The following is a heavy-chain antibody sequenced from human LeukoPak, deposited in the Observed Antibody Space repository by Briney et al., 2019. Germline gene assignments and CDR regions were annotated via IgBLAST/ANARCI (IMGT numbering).Heavy chain of an antibody. CDR1: GFTFSSYA. CDR2: FSGGGGST. J-gene: IGHJ4*02. Sequence: GGSLRLSCAASGFTFSSYAMSWVRQAPGEGLEWVSAFSGGGGSTYYADSVKGRFTISRDNSKNTRYLQMNSLRAEDTAVYYCAKSSPPPLRYWGQGTLVTVSS. CDR3: AKSSPPPLRY. V-gene: IGHV3-23*01.